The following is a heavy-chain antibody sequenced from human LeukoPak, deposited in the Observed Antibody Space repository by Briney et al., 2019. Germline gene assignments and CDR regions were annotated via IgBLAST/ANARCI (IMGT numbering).Heavy chain of an antibody. D-gene: IGHD1-26*01. CDR3: ARVVGATGRAFDI. CDR1: GFTVSGTY. V-gene: IGHV3-66*01. Sequence: PGGSLRLSCAASGFTVSGTYMSWVRQVPGKGLEWVSIIYAAGSTYYADSVEGRFTISRDGSKNTLYLQMNSLRAEDTAVYYCARVVGATGRAFDIWGQGTMVTVSS. J-gene: IGHJ3*02. CDR2: IYAAGST.